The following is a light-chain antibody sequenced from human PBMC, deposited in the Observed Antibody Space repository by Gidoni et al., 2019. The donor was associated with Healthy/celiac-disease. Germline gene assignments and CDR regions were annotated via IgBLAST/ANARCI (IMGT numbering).Light chain of an antibody. J-gene: IGLJ2*01. V-gene: IGLV1-40*01. Sequence: QSVLTQPPSVSGAPVQRVTISCTGSSSNIGAGYDVHWYQQIPGTAPKLLIYANSNRPSGVPDRFSGSKSGTSASLAITGLQAEDEADYYCQSYDSSLSGSRVFGGGTKLTVL. CDR1: SSNIGAGYD. CDR2: ANS. CDR3: QSYDSSLSGSRV.